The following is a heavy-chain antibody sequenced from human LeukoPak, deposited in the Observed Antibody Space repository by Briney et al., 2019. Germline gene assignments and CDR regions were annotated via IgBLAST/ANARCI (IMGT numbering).Heavy chain of an antibody. Sequence: ASVKVSCKASGYPFTTYGFIWVRQAPGLGLEWMGWINANNGNTKYGQKFQGRVTMTTDTTTETAYMELRSLRFDDTAIYYCARTVGDRADPWGQGSLVTVSS. V-gene: IGHV1-18*01. J-gene: IGHJ5*02. CDR3: ARTVGDRADP. CDR2: INANNGNT. D-gene: IGHD2-21*01. CDR1: GYPFTTYG.